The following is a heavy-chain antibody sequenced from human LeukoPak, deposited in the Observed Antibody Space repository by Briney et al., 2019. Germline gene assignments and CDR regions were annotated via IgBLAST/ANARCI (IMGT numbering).Heavy chain of an antibody. CDR3: ARSHYGSGSYYGY. CDR1: GGSISSGGYY. J-gene: IGHJ4*02. D-gene: IGHD3-10*01. Sequence: SETLSLTCTVSGGSISSGGYYWRWIRQHPGKGLEWIGYIYYSGSTYYNPSLKSRVTISVDTSKNQFSLKLSSVTAADTAVYYCARSHYGSGSYYGYWGQGTLVTVSS. CDR2: IYYSGST. V-gene: IGHV4-31*03.